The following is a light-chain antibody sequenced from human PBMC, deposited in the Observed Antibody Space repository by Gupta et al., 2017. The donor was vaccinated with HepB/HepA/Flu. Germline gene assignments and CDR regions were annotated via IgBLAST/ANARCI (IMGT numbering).Light chain of an antibody. CDR3: QQSNSTSLT. V-gene: IGKV1-39*01. Sequence: EIQMTQSPSSLSASAGDRVTINCRASQSISSYLNWYQKKPGKASKLLIDAASSLQSGVPSRFSGSGSGKDFTLTISSLQPEDFATYYCQQSNSTSLTFGGGTKVEIK. CDR2: AAS. J-gene: IGKJ4*01. CDR1: QSISSY.